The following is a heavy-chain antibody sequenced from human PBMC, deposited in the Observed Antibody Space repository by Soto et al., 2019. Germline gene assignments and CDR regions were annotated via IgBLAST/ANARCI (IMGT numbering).Heavy chain of an antibody. CDR2: FDPEDGET. Sequence: ASVKVSCKVSGYTLTELSMHWVRQAPGKGLEWMGGFDPEDGETIYAQKFQGRVTMTEDTSTDTAYMELSSLRSEDTAVYYCATKERELNRYFYWGQGTLVTVSS. CDR1: GYTLTELS. V-gene: IGHV1-24*01. J-gene: IGHJ4*02. CDR3: ATKERELNRYFY. D-gene: IGHD1-26*01.